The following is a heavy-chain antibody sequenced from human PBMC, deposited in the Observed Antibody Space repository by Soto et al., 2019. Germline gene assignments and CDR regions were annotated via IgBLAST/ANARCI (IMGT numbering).Heavy chain of an antibody. CDR2: IWYDGSNK. D-gene: IGHD6-13*01. Sequence: GGSLRLSCAASGFTFSSYGMHWVRQAPGKGLEWVAVIWYDGSNKYYADSVKGRFTISRDNSKNTLYLQMNSLRAEDTAVYYCARDYYSIAAAGIGPIGGFYDYWGQGTLVTVSS. CDR3: ARDYYSIAAAGIGPIGGFYDY. V-gene: IGHV3-33*01. J-gene: IGHJ4*02. CDR1: GFTFSSYG.